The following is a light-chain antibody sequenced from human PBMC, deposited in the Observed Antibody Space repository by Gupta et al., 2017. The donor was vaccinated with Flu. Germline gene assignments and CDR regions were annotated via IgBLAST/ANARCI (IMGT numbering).Light chain of an antibody. CDR2: DSS. CDR1: QSVSSY. J-gene: IGKJ4*01. Sequence: EIVLTQSPATLSLSPGERATLSCRASQSVSSYLAWYQQKDGQSPRLLIYDSSVRATGIPTRFSGSGCGTDFNLTISSREPEDFAVYYCQQRSNWHPSLTFGGGTKVEIK. CDR3: QQRSNWHPSLT. V-gene: IGKV3-11*01.